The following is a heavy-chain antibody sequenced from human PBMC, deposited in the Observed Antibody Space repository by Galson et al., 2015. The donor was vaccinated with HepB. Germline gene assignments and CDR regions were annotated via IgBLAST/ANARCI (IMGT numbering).Heavy chain of an antibody. CDR1: GLTFSSYG. Sequence: SLRLSCAASGLTFSSYGMHWVRQAPGKGLEWVAVISYDGSNKYYADSVKGRFTISRDNSKNTLYLQMNSLRAEDTAVYYCARGGPQFGEFSLYYYYGMDVWGQGTTVTVSS. CDR3: ARGGPQFGEFSLYYYYGMDV. CDR2: ISYDGSNK. D-gene: IGHD3-10*01. V-gene: IGHV3-30*03. J-gene: IGHJ6*02.